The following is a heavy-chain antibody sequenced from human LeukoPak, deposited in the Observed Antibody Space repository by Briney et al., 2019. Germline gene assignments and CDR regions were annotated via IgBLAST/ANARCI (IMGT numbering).Heavy chain of an antibody. D-gene: IGHD6-13*01. CDR1: GFTFSSYS. V-gene: IGHV3-21*01. Sequence: GGSLRLSCAASGFTFSSYSMNWVRQAPGKGLEWVSSISSSSSYIYYADSVKGRFTISRDNAKNSLYLQMNSLRAEDTAVYYCARGRYSSSWLDDYWGQGTLVTVSS. CDR2: ISSSSSYI. J-gene: IGHJ4*02. CDR3: ARGRYSSSWLDDY.